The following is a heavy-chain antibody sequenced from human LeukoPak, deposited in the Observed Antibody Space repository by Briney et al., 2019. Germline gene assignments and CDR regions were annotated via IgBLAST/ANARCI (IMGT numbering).Heavy chain of an antibody. CDR3: ARGVTYYYDSSGYYQEYYFDY. D-gene: IGHD3-22*01. J-gene: IGHJ4*02. CDR1: GFIFSSYW. CDR2: IKQDGSEK. Sequence: PGGSLRLSCAASGFIFSSYWMSWVRQAPGKGLEWVANIKQDGSEKYYVDSVKGRFTISRDNAKNSLYLQMNSLRAEDTAVYYCARGVTYYYDSSGYYQEYYFDYWGQGTLVTVSS. V-gene: IGHV3-7*01.